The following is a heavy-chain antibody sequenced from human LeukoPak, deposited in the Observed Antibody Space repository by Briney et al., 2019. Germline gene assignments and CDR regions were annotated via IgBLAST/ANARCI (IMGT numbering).Heavy chain of an antibody. Sequence: ASVKVSCKASGYTFTSYGISWVRQAPGQGLEWMGRINPNSGGTNYAQKFQGRVTMTRDTSISTAYMELSRLRSDDTAVYYCARDHITGTNNWFDPWGQGTLVTVSS. J-gene: IGHJ5*02. V-gene: IGHV1-2*06. CDR2: INPNSGGT. CDR3: ARDHITGTNNWFDP. D-gene: IGHD1-20*01. CDR1: GYTFTSYG.